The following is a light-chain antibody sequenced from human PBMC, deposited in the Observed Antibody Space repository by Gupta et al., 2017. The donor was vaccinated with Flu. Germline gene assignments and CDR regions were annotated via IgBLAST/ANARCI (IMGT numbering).Light chain of an antibody. J-gene: IGKJ1*01. CDR2: GAS. Sequence: GERATLSCRASQSISSNLAWYQQKPGQPPRLLIYGASTRATGIPARFSGSGSGTDFTLTISSLQSEDFAVYYCQKYNNWQRTFGQGTKVEIK. CDR1: QSISSN. V-gene: IGKV3-15*01. CDR3: QKYNNWQRT.